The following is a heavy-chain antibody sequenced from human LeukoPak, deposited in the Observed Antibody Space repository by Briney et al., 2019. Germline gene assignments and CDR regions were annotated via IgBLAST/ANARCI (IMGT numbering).Heavy chain of an antibody. CDR3: ARDRGTQSDY. CDR2: LGQDGTKQ. Sequence: GGSLRPSCAAPGITFTGYWMSWVRQAPGKGLEWVAKLGQDGTKQYSVESGKGRFTISRDNAKNSLYLQMDSLRPEDTAVYYCARDRGTQSDYWGQGTLVTVSP. V-gene: IGHV3-7*01. CDR1: GITFTGYW. J-gene: IGHJ4*02. D-gene: IGHD3-16*01.